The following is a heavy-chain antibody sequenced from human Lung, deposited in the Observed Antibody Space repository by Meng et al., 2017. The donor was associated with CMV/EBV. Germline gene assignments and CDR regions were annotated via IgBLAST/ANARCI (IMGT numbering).Heavy chain of an antibody. Sequence: GGSXRLSCAASGFTVSGNYMSWVRQAPGKGLEWVSVIYSGGSTYYADSVKGRFTISRDNSKNTLYLQMNSLRAEDTAVYYCARNNCSSTSCYSLYYYGMDVWXQGTTVTVSS. D-gene: IGHD2-2*01. CDR1: GFTVSGNY. CDR3: ARNNCSSTSCYSLYYYGMDV. V-gene: IGHV3-53*01. CDR2: IYSGGST. J-gene: IGHJ6*02.